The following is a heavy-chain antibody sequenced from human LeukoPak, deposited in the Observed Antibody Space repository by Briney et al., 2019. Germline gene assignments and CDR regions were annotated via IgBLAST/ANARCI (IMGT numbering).Heavy chain of an antibody. V-gene: IGHV4-39*01. CDR2: IYNSGST. CDR1: GGSISSGTYY. CDR3: ARRPPALGAFDI. Sequence: PSETLSLTCSVSGGSISSGTYYWGWIRHSPGKGLEWIGSIYNSGSTYYNPSLKSRVTISADTSKNQFSLQLSSVTAADTAIYYCARRPPALGAFDIWGHGTMVTVSS. J-gene: IGHJ3*02.